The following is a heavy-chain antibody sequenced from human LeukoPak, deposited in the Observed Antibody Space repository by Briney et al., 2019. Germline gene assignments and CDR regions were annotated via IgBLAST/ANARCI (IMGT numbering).Heavy chain of an antibody. CDR2: IYSGGST. J-gene: IGHJ4*02. V-gene: IGHV3-66*02. D-gene: IGHD6-13*01. Sequence: GGSLGLSCAASGFTVSRNYMSWVRQAPEKGQEWVSVIYSGGSTYYADSVKGRFTISRDNSKNTLYLQMNSLRAEDTAVYYCATGTSSSWLPLDYWGQGTLVTVSS. CDR1: GFTVSRNY. CDR3: ATGTSSSWLPLDY.